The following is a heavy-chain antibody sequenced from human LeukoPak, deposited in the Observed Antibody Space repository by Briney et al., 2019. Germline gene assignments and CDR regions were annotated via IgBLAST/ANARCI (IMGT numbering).Heavy chain of an antibody. V-gene: IGHV3-23*01. CDR2: ISGSGGST. CDR3: AKDPPRAAWFSADYTNYGD. J-gene: IGHJ4*02. Sequence: GGSLRLSCAASGFTFSSYAMSWVRQAPGKGLEWVSAISGSGGSTYYADSVKGRFTISRDNSKNTLYLQMNSLRTEDTAVYYCAKDPPRAAWFSADYTNYGDWGQGTLVTVSS. CDR1: GFTFSSYA. D-gene: IGHD4-11*01.